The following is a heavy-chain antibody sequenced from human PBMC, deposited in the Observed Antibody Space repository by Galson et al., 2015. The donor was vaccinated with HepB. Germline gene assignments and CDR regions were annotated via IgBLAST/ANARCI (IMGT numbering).Heavy chain of an antibody. Sequence: LSLTCTVSGGSISSYYWIWIRQPAGKGLEWIGRIYTSGSTNYNPSLKSRVTMSVDTSKNQFSPKLSSVTAADTAVYDCARDGPYSSNYWGQGTLVPVSS. D-gene: IGHD6-13*01. V-gene: IGHV4-4*07. J-gene: IGHJ4*02. CDR2: IYTSGST. CDR1: GGSISSYY. CDR3: ARDGPYSSNY.